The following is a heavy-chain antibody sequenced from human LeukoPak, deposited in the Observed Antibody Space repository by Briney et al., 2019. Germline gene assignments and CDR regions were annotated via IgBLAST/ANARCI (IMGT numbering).Heavy chain of an antibody. CDR3: AREIGWLRNVSEYYYYGMDV. D-gene: IGHD5-12*01. Sequence: GGSLRLSCAASGFTFSSYSMNWVRQAPGKGLEWVSSISSSSSYIYYADSVKGRFTISRDNAKNSLYLQMNSLRAEDTAVYYCAREIGWLRNVSEYYYYGMDVWGQGTTVTVSS. CDR1: GFTFSSYS. J-gene: IGHJ6*02. CDR2: ISSSSSYI. V-gene: IGHV3-21*01.